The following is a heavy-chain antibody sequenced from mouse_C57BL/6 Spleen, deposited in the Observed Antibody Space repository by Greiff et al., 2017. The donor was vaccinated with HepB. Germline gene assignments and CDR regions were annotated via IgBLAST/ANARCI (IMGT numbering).Heavy chain of an antibody. V-gene: IGHV5-12*01. D-gene: IGHD1-1*01. CDR2: ISNGGGST. CDR3: ARRGYYGSSYAMDY. CDR1: GFTFSDYY. Sequence: EVQVVESGGGLVQPGGSLKLSCAASGFTFSDYYMYWVRQTPEKRLEWVAYISNGGGSTYYPDTVKGRFTISRDNAKNTLYLQMSRLKSEDTAMYYCARRGYYGSSYAMDYWGQGTSVTVSS. J-gene: IGHJ4*01.